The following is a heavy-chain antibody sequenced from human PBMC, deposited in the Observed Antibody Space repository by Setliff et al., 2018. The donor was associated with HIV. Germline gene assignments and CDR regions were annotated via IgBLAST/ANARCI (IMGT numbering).Heavy chain of an antibody. CDR1: GFNFSSHT. Sequence: GGSLRLSCAASGFNFSSHTMNWIRQAPGKGLECISYISDSDTDIYYADSVRGRFTISRDNAKNSLYLQMNSLRAEDTAVYYCARFANYYHTSGYGWFDPWGQGTLVTVSS. V-gene: IGHV3-11*01. D-gene: IGHD3-22*01. CDR2: ISDSDTDI. CDR3: ARFANYYHTSGYGWFDP. J-gene: IGHJ5*02.